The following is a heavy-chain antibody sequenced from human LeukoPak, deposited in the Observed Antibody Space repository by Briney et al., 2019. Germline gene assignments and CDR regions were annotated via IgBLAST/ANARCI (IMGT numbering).Heavy chain of an antibody. J-gene: IGHJ3*02. D-gene: IGHD4-23*01. CDR1: GYSFTSYW. CDR2: IDPGDSYS. Sequence: GEYVKISCKGFGYSFTSYWISWVRQMPGKGLEWMGRIDPGDSYSRSSPSFQGHVTISADKSISTTFLQWSSLKASDTAKYYCARQKWRGGDSVAFDIWGQGTMVT. CDR3: ARQKWRGGDSVAFDI. V-gene: IGHV5-10-1*01.